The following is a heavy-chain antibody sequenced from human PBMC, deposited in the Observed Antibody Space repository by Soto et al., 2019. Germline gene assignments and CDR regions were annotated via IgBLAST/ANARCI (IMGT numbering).Heavy chain of an antibody. J-gene: IGHJ5*02. V-gene: IGHV4-31*03. CDR3: ARAAHYSSPFRWFDP. CDR1: GGSISSGGYY. Sequence: SETLSLTCTVSGGSISSGGYYWSWIRQHPGKGLEWIWYIYYSGSTYYNQSLKSRVTISVDTSKNQFSLKLSSVTAADTAVYYCARAAHYSSPFRWFDPWGQGTLVTVSS. CDR2: IYYSGST. D-gene: IGHD6-13*01.